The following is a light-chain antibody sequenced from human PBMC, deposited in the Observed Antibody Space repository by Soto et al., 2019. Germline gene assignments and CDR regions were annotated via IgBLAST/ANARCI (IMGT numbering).Light chain of an antibody. CDR2: AAS. CDR1: QYMTRTY. Sequence: EIVLTQSPGTLSLSPGERATLSCRASQYMTRTYIAWYQQKPGQAPRLLIYAASNRATGIPDKFSGSGSGTDYSLTITRLEPEDSAVYYCHQYDKAPQTFGQGTKMEIK. J-gene: IGKJ2*01. CDR3: HQYDKAPQT. V-gene: IGKV3-20*01.